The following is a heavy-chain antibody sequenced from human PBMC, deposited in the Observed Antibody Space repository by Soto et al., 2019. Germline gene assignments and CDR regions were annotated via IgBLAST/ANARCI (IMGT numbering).Heavy chain of an antibody. CDR2: IYYGGST. Sequence: SETLSLTCTVSGGSISSYYWSWIRQPPGKGLEWIGYIYYGGSTNYNPSLKSRVTIPVDTSKNQFSLKLSSVTAADTAVYYCARDPDSGSYGSGYWGRGTLVTVSS. CDR3: ARDPDSGSYGSGY. D-gene: IGHD1-26*01. CDR1: GGSISSYY. V-gene: IGHV4-59*01. J-gene: IGHJ4*02.